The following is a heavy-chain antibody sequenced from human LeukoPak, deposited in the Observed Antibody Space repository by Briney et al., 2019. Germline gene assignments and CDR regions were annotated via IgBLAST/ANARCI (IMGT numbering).Heavy chain of an antibody. Sequence: ASVKVSCQASGYTFTGYYMHWVRQAPGQGLEWMGWINPNSGGTNYAQKFQGWVTMTRDTSISTAYMELSRLRSDDTAVYYCAGEDNTLPYFQHWGQGTLVTVSS. J-gene: IGHJ1*01. D-gene: IGHD2-15*01. CDR1: GYTFTGYY. CDR2: INPNSGGT. CDR3: AGEDNTLPYFQH. V-gene: IGHV1-2*04.